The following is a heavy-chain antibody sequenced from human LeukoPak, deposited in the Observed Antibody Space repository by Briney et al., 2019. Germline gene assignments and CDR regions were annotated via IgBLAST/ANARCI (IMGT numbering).Heavy chain of an antibody. J-gene: IGHJ4*02. Sequence: PGGSLRLSCAASGFTFSSYGMHWVRQAPGKGLEWVAVIWYDGSNKNYPDSVKGRFTISRDNSKNTLYLQMNSLRAEDTAVYYCARGFYDRSGYSPNYFDYWGQGTLVTVSS. D-gene: IGHD3-22*01. V-gene: IGHV3-33*01. CDR3: ARGFYDRSGYSPNYFDY. CDR1: GFTFSSYG. CDR2: IWYDGSNK.